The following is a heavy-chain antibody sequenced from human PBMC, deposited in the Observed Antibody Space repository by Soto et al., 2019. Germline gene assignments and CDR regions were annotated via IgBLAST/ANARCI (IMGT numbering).Heavy chain of an antibody. D-gene: IGHD3-3*01. CDR2: IYYSGST. CDR3: ERRPSGYDFWSGYYGDYGMDV. CDR1: GGSISSYY. J-gene: IGHJ6*02. V-gene: IGHV4-59*01. Sequence: QVQLQESGPGLVKPSETLSLTCTVSGGSISSYYWSWIRQPPGKGLEWIGDIYYSGSTNYNPSLTSRVTISVDTSKTQFSLKLSSVTAADTAVYYWERRPSGYDFWSGYYGDYGMDVWGQGTTVTVSS.